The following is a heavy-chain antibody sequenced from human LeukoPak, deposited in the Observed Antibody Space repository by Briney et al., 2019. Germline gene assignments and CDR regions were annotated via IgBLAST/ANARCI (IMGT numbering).Heavy chain of an antibody. J-gene: IGHJ4*02. CDR3: AKDSSVWVVGAISFFDY. CDR1: GFTFSNYG. CDR2: ISYDGSTK. D-gene: IGHD1-26*01. Sequence: QAGGSLRLSCAASGFTFSNYGMHWVRQAPGKGLEWVAAISYDGSTKYYADSVEGRFTSSRDNSKNTLYLQMNSLRPEDTAVYYCAKDSSVWVVGAISFFDYWGQGTLVTVSS. V-gene: IGHV3-30*18.